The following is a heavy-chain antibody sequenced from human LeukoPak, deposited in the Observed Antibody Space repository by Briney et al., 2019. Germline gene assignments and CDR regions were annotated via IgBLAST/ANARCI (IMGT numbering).Heavy chain of an antibody. D-gene: IGHD4-23*01. CDR2: ISAYNGNT. CDR3: ARDGQGWVVTNYYYYYGMDV. J-gene: IGHJ6*02. V-gene: IGHV1-18*01. CDR1: GYTFTSYG. Sequence: ASVKVSCKASGYTFTSYGISWVRQAPGQGLERMGWISAYNGNTNYAQKLQGRVTMTTDTSTSTAYMELRSLRSDDTAVYYCARDGQGWVVTNYYYYYGMDVWGQGTTVTVSS.